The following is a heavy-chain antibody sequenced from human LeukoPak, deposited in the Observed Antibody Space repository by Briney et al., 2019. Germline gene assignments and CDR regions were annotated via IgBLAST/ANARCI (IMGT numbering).Heavy chain of an antibody. V-gene: IGHV3-30-3*01. D-gene: IGHD5-12*01. CDR3: ASCHSANDYCIHY. Sequence: PGRSLRLSCAASGFTFSRYAMHWVRQAPGKGLEWVALLSYDGGGQYYADSVKGRFTISRDISKNTVYLQTSSLRVEDTAVYYCASCHSANDYCIHYWGQGTVVTVSS. CDR2: LSYDGGGQ. CDR1: GFTFSRYA. J-gene: IGHJ4*02.